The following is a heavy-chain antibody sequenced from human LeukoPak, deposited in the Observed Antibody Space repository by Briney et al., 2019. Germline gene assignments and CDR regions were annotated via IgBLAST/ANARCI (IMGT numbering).Heavy chain of an antibody. CDR2: INPNSGGT. J-gene: IGHJ3*02. Sequence: GASVKVSCKASGYTFTVYYMHWVRKAPGQGLEWMGWINPNSGGTNYAQKFQGRVTMTRDTSISTAYMELSRLRSDDTAVYYCARDLRYYDSSGYSHDAFDIWGQGTMVTVSS. CDR3: ARDLRYYDSSGYSHDAFDI. D-gene: IGHD3-22*01. CDR1: GYTFTVYY. V-gene: IGHV1-2*02.